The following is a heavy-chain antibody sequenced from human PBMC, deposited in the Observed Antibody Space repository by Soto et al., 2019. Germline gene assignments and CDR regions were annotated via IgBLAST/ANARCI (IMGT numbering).Heavy chain of an antibody. CDR3: ARTRTFSLGFYYSAMDV. J-gene: IGHJ6*02. D-gene: IGHD3-16*01. CDR1: GYSFTSYW. V-gene: IGHV5-51*01. Sequence: GESLKISCKASGYSFTSYWIAWVRQMPGKGLEWMGIIYPGGSDTKYSPSFQGQVTISADRSISTAYLQWGSLKASDSAIYYCARTRTFSLGFYYSAMDVWGQGTAVTAP. CDR2: IYPGGSDT.